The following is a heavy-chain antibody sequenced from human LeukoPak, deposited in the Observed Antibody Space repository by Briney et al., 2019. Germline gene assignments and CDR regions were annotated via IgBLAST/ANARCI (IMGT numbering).Heavy chain of an antibody. Sequence: GSSVKVSCKASGGTFSSYAISWVRQAPGQGLEWMGRIIPILGIANYAQKLQGRVTMTTDTSTSTAYMELRSLRSDDTAVYYCARDGYDSSGYYFYWGQGTLVTVSS. CDR1: GGTFSSYA. D-gene: IGHD3-22*01. J-gene: IGHJ4*02. CDR3: ARDGYDSSGYYFY. V-gene: IGHV1-69*04. CDR2: IIPILGIA.